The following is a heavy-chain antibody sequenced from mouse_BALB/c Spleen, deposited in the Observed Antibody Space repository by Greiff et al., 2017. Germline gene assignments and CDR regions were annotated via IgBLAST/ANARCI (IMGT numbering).Heavy chain of an antibody. D-gene: IGHD4-1*02. CDR3: VRQSTENYFDY. CDR2: IRSKSNNYAT. V-gene: IGHV10-1*02. Sequence: EVKLMESGGGLVQPKGSLKLSCAASGFTFNTYAMNWVRQAPGQGLEWVARIRSKSNNYATYYADSVKDRFTISRDDSPSMLFLQMNNLKTEDTAMYYCVRQSTENYFDYWGQGTTLTVSS. J-gene: IGHJ2*01. CDR1: GFTFNTYA.